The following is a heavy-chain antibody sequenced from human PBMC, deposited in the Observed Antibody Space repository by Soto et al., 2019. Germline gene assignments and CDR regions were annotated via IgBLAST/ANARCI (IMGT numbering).Heavy chain of an antibody. Sequence: QVQLVQSGAEVKKPGSSVKVSCKASGGTFSSYAISWVRQAPGQGLEWMGGIIPIFGTANYAQKFQGRVTITGDESTSIGYMELSRLRSEGTAVYYCASPSPLARSWGGDCYSFDYWGQGTLVNGSS. CDR3: ASPSPLARSWGGDCYSFDY. V-gene: IGHV1-69*01. CDR2: IIPIFGTA. D-gene: IGHD2-21*02. CDR1: GGTFSSYA. J-gene: IGHJ4*02.